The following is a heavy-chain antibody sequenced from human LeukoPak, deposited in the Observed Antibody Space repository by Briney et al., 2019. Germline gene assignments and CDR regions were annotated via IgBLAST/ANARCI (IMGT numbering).Heavy chain of an antibody. D-gene: IGHD2-2*01. CDR2: ISYDGRNK. CDR3: AKGPLRGTAAAIDY. J-gene: IGHJ4*02. Sequence: GGSLRLSCAASGFTFSSSWMHWVRQAPGKGLEWVAVISYDGRNKHYPDSVKGRFTISRDISTDTLWLQMDSLRTEDTAVYYCAKGPLRGTAAAIDYWGQGTLVTVSS. V-gene: IGHV3-30*18. CDR1: GFTFSSSW.